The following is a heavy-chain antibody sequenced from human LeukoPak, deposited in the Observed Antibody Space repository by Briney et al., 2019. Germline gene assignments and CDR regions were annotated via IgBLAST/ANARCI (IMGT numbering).Heavy chain of an antibody. CDR2: ISGSGGNT. Sequence: GGSLRLSCTVSGFTFSSYAMTWVRQAPGKGLEWVSTISGSGGNTYYADSVKGRFTISRDNSKNTLYLQVNSLRAEDTAVYYCAKLGLGSGNYWGQGTLVTVSS. CDR1: GFTFSSYA. J-gene: IGHJ4*02. V-gene: IGHV3-23*01. CDR3: AKLGLGSGNY. D-gene: IGHD3-10*01.